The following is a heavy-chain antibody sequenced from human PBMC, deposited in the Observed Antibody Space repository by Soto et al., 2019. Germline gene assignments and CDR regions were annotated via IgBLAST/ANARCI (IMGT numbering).Heavy chain of an antibody. Sequence: EVQLVESGGGLVQPGGSLRLSCAASGFPFSSYWMHWVRQAPGKGLVGVSRINTDGITTSYADSVKGRFTISRDNAKNTMYLQMSSLSADDTAVYYCARPQTAHYHAFDNWGQGTMVTVSS. CDR3: ARPQTAHYHAFDN. J-gene: IGHJ3*02. V-gene: IGHV3-74*01. D-gene: IGHD3-10*01. CDR2: INTDGITT. CDR1: GFPFSSYW.